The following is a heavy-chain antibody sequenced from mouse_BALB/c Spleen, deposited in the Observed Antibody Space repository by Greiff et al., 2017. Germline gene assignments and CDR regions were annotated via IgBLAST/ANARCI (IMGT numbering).Heavy chain of an antibody. Sequence: VQGVESGPGLVAPSQSLSITCTVSGFSLTSYGVHWVRQPPGKGLEWLGVIWAGGSTNYNSALMSRLSISKDNSKSQVFLKMNSLQTDDTAMYYCARERGNYDAMDYWGQGTSVTVSS. V-gene: IGHV2-9*02. CDR1: GFSLTSYG. CDR2: IWAGGST. J-gene: IGHJ4*01. CDR3: ARERGNYDAMDY. D-gene: IGHD2-1*01.